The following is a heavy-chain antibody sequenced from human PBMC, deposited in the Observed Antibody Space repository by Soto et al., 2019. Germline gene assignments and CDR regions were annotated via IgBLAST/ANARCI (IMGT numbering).Heavy chain of an antibody. Sequence: GRSRRLSCAACGLSFSSYSMTWVRQAPGKGLDGVANIKQDGSEKYYADSVKGRFTISRDNAKNALYLQMNSLRAEDTALYYCAKPSTNYYDSSPGVFASVTWGQGTMVTVSS. CDR3: AKPSTNYYDSSPGVFASVT. CDR1: GLSFSSYS. V-gene: IGHV3-7*03. CDR2: IKQDGSEK. J-gene: IGHJ3*02. D-gene: IGHD3-22*01.